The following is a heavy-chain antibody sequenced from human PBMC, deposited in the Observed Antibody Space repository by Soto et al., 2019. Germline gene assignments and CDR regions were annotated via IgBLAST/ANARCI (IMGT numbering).Heavy chain of an antibody. CDR2: ISGYNGNT. D-gene: IGHD1-26*01. CDR3: AREIWELGYYYYGMDV. J-gene: IGHJ6*02. Sequence: QVQLVQSGAEVKKPGASVKVSCKASGYTFTSYGISWVRQAPGQGLEWMGWISGYNGNTNYAQKLQGRITMTTDTXTXXAYMELRSLRSDDTAVYYCAREIWELGYYYYGMDVWGQGTTVTVSS. V-gene: IGHV1-18*01. CDR1: GYTFTSYG.